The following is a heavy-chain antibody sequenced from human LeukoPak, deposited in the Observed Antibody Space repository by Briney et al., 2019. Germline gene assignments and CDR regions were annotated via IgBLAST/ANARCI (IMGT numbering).Heavy chain of an antibody. Sequence: PGGSLRLSCAASGFSFKDYNMHWVRQAPGKGLEWVAVITYDGGNEYYTDSVKGRFTISRDNAKNSLYLQMNSLRAEDTAVYYCARDGVVTIFGVVIPTENYYYMDVWGKGATVTVSS. CDR2: ITYDGGNE. CDR1: GFSFKDYN. J-gene: IGHJ6*03. V-gene: IGHV3-30*03. D-gene: IGHD3-3*01. CDR3: ARDGVVTIFGVVIPTENYYYMDV.